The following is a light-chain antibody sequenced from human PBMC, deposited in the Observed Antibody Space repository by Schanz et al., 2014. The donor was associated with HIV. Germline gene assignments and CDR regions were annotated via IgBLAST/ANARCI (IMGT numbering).Light chain of an antibody. CDR1: QSVSSN. J-gene: IGKJ4*01. Sequence: EIVLTQSPATLSLSPGERATLSCRASQSVSSNLAWYQQKPGQAPRLLIYGASTRATGIPARFSGSGSGTEFTLTISSRQSEDFAVYFCKQYNNWPPLTFGGGTKVQIK. V-gene: IGKV3-15*01. CDR2: GAS. CDR3: KQYNNWPPLT.